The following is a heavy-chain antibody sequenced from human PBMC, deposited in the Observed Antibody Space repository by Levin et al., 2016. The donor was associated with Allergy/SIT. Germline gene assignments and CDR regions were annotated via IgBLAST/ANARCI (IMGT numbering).Heavy chain of an antibody. Sequence: WVRQAPGQGLEWMGGIIPIFGTANYAQKFQGRVTITADESTSTAYMELSSLRSEDTAVYYCARDFWSGYNDRQGPTTCDYGMDVWGQGTTVTVSS. CDR2: IIPIFGTA. J-gene: IGHJ6*02. V-gene: IGHV1-69*01. D-gene: IGHD3-3*01. CDR3: ARDFWSGYNDRQGPTTCDYGMDV.